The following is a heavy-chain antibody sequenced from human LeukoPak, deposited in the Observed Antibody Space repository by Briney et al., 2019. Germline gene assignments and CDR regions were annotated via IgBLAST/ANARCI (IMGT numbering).Heavy chain of an antibody. CDR3: ARDLSMRVAGTHPGY. J-gene: IGHJ4*02. D-gene: IGHD6-19*01. Sequence: ASVKVSCKASGYTFTTYYIHWVRQAPGQGLEWMGIINPSGGSTNYAQKFQGRLTMTRDTSTSTVYMALSSLRSEDTAVYYCARDLSMRVAGTHPGYWGQGTLVTVSS. CDR1: GYTFTTYY. CDR2: INPSGGST. V-gene: IGHV1-46*01.